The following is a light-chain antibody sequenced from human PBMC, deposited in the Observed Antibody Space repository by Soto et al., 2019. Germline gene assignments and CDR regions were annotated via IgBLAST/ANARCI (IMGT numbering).Light chain of an antibody. CDR3: QQRSNWPLT. V-gene: IGKV3-11*01. CDR2: DAS. CDR1: QSVSSY. J-gene: IGKJ3*01. Sequence: EIVLTQSPATLSLSPGERATLSCRASQSVSSYLAWYQQKPGQAPRLLIYDASNRATGIPARFSGSGSGTDFTLIISSLEPEDFAAYYCQQRSNWPLTFGPGTKVDIK.